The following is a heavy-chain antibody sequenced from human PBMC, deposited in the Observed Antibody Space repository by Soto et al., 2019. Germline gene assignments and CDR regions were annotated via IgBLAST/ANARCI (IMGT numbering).Heavy chain of an antibody. CDR2: ISTSGRT. Sequence: QVQLQESGPGLVKPSETLSLTCSVSGGSINSDYWTWIRQSAGKGLEWIGRISTSGRTTYNPSLKSRVTMSIDTSRNQFSLTLISVTAADTALYYGARLHLPALQGAFDIWGQGTMVTVSS. CDR1: GGSINSDY. D-gene: IGHD2-2*01. J-gene: IGHJ3*02. V-gene: IGHV4-4*07. CDR3: ARLHLPALQGAFDI.